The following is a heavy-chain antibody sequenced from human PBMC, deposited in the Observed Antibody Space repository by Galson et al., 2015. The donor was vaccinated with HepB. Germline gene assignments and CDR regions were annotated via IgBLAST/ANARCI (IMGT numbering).Heavy chain of an antibody. CDR3: ARDRRGLVTATYYFDY. CDR2: IWYDGSNK. Sequence: SLRLSCAASGFTFSSYGMHWVRQAPGKGLEWVAVIWYDGSNKYYADSVRGRFTISRDNSKNTLYLQMNSLRAEDTAVYYCARDRRGLVTATYYFDYWGQGTLVTVSS. V-gene: IGHV3-33*01. J-gene: IGHJ4*02. D-gene: IGHD2-21*02. CDR1: GFTFSSYG.